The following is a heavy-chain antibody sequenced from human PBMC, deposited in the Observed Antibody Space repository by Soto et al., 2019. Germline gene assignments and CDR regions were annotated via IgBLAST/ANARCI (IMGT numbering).Heavy chain of an antibody. CDR3: AREPPYDFWSGYSAPGYYYYMDV. J-gene: IGHJ6*03. CDR2: ISSSSSYI. V-gene: IGHV3-21*01. D-gene: IGHD3-3*01. CDR1: GFTFSSYS. Sequence: GGSLRLSCAASGFTFSSYSMNWVRQAPGKGLEWVSSISSSSSYIYYADSVKGRFTISRDNAKNSLYLQMNSLRAEDTAVYYCAREPPYDFWSGYSAPGYYYYMDVWGKGTTVTVSS.